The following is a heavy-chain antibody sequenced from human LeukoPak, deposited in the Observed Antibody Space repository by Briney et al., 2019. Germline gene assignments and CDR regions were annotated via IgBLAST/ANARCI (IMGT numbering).Heavy chain of an antibody. Sequence: NSSETLSLTCTVSGGSISSGSYYWSWIRQRAGTGLEWIGRIYTSGSTNYNPSLKSRVTISVDTSKNQFSLKLSSVTAADTAVYYCARDKPVRYFDWLSDYWGQGTLVTVSS. V-gene: IGHV4-61*02. D-gene: IGHD3-9*01. J-gene: IGHJ4*02. CDR3: ARDKPVRYFDWLSDY. CDR1: GGSISSGSYY. CDR2: IYTSGST.